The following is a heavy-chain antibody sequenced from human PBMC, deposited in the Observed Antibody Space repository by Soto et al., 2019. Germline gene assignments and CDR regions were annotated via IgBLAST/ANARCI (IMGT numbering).Heavy chain of an antibody. D-gene: IGHD3-22*01. J-gene: IGHJ4*02. CDR3: ARQAHYYDSSVGY. V-gene: IGHV4-39*01. Sequence: SETLSLTCTVSGGSISSSSYYWGWIRQPPGKGLEWIGSIYYSGSTYYNPSLKSRVTISVDTSKNQFSLKLSSVTAADTAVYYCARQAHYYDSSVGYWGQGTQVTVSS. CDR1: GGSISSSSYY. CDR2: IYYSGST.